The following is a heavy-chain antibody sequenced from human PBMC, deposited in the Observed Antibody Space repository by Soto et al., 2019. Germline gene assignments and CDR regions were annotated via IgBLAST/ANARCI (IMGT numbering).Heavy chain of an antibody. CDR2: ISYDGSNK. D-gene: IGHD3-3*01. V-gene: IGHV3-30-3*01. J-gene: IGHJ5*02. Sequence: GGSLRLSCGASGFTFGSYAMHWVRQAPGKGLEWVAVISYDGSNKYYADSVKGRFTISRDNSKNTLYLQMNSLRAEDTAVYYCARDYDFWSGRDPWGQGTLVTSPQ. CDR1: GFTFGSYA. CDR3: ARDYDFWSGRDP.